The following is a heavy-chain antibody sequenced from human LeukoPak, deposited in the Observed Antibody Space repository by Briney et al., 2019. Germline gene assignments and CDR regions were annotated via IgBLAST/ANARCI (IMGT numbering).Heavy chain of an antibody. V-gene: IGHV1-18*01. Sequence: ASVTLSCKASGYSFTNYGISWVRQAPGQGLEWMGWINGSSGNTHNAQKVQGRVTITTDTSTSTAYMELRSLTSADTGTSYCAKVGATYGDPLEYDFWGQGTRVTVSS. CDR3: AKVGATYGDPLEYDF. D-gene: IGHD1-26*01. CDR1: GYSFTNYG. J-gene: IGHJ4*02. CDR2: INGSSGNT.